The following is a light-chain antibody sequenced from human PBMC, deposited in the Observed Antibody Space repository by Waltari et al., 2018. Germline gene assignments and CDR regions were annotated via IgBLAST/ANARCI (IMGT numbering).Light chain of an antibody. J-gene: IGLJ6*01. CDR3: SSYTSSSTLYV. CDR1: SSDVGGYNY. V-gene: IGLV2-14*03. Sequence: QSALPQPASVSGSPGQSITLPCTGTSSDVGGYNYVSWYQQHPGKAPKLMIYDVSNRTSGVSNRFSGSKSGNTASLTISGLQAEDEADYYCSSYTSSSTLYVFGSGTKVTVL. CDR2: DVS.